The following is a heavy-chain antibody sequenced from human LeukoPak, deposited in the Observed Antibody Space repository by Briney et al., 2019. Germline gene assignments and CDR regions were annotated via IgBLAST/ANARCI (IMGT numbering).Heavy chain of an antibody. J-gene: IGHJ3*02. CDR2: IYHSGST. CDR3: ARGRYWSVGATWDAFDI. CDR1: GGSISSRPYY. V-gene: IGHV4-39*07. D-gene: IGHD1-26*01. Sequence: PSETLSLTCTVSGGSISSRPYYWGWIRQPPGKGLEWIGSIYHSGSTYYNPSLKSRVTISVDTSKNQFSLKLSSVTAADTAVYYCARGRYWSVGATWDAFDIWGQGTMVTVSS.